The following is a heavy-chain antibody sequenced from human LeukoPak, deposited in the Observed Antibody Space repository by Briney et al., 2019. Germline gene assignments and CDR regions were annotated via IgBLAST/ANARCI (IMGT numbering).Heavy chain of an antibody. V-gene: IGHV1-2*02. CDR1: GYTFTGYY. Sequence: ASVKVSCKASGYTFTGYYMHWVRQAPGQGLEWMGWINPDSGGTNFAQKFQGRVTMTRDTSTSTVYMELSSLRSEDTAVCYCARGSRTGIQLWNLAAYYFDYWGQGTLVTVSS. CDR2: INPDSGGT. J-gene: IGHJ4*02. CDR3: ARGSRTGIQLWNLAAYYFDY. D-gene: IGHD5-18*01.